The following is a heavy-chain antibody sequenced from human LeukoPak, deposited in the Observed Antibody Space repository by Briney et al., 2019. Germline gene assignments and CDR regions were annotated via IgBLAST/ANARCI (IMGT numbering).Heavy chain of an antibody. Sequence: GGSLRLSCAASGFIVSTNYMTWVRQAPGKGLEWVSVIHNGGSTYYADSVKGRFTLSIDNSKNMLYLQMNSLRVEDTAVYYCASLARDYWGPGTLVTVSS. CDR3: ASLARDY. CDR2: IHNGGST. V-gene: IGHV3-53*01. D-gene: IGHD3-3*02. CDR1: GFIVSTNY. J-gene: IGHJ4*02.